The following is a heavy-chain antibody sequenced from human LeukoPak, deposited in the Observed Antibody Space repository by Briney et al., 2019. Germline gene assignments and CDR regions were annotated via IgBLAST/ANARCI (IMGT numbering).Heavy chain of an antibody. Sequence: GGSLRLSCVASGFTFSSHSMNWVRQAPGKGLEWVASISSGSDHIYYADSVKGRFTLSRDNARNSLYLQMDSLRVEDTAVYYCARDIGTYYDFWSGYYTGDGRGRDAFDIWGQGTMVTVSS. CDR3: ARDIGTYYDFWSGYYTGDGRGRDAFDI. J-gene: IGHJ3*02. D-gene: IGHD3-3*01. CDR2: ISSGSDHI. V-gene: IGHV3-21*01. CDR1: GFTFSSHS.